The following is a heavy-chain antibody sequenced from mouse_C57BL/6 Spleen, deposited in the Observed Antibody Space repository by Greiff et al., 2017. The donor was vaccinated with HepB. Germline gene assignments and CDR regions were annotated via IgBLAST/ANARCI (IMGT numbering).Heavy chain of an antibody. Sequence: VQLQQSGAELVMPGASVKLSCKASGYTFTSYWMHWVKQRPGQGLEWIGAIDPSDSYTNYNQKFKGKSTLTVDKSSSTAYMQLSSLTSEDSAVYYCARPDYYGPWFAYWGQGTLVTVSA. V-gene: IGHV1-69*01. CDR2: IDPSDSYT. CDR1: GYTFTSYW. CDR3: ARPDYYGPWFAY. J-gene: IGHJ3*01. D-gene: IGHD1-1*01.